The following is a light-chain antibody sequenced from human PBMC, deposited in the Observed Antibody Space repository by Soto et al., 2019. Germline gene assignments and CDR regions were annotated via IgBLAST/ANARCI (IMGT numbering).Light chain of an antibody. Sequence: IVLTRSPDTLSLSPGERATLSCRASQSVSSSYLAWYQQKPGQAPRLVIYGASSRATGIPDRFSGSGSGTDFTLSISRLEPEDFAVYYCQQCGSSPWTFGQGTKVDIK. CDR1: QSVSSSY. CDR2: GAS. CDR3: QQCGSSPWT. J-gene: IGKJ1*01. V-gene: IGKV3-20*01.